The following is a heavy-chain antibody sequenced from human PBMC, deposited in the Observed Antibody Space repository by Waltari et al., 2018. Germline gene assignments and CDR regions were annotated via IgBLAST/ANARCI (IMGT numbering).Heavy chain of an antibody. CDR1: GGSIRSSSYY. CDR2: IYYSGST. J-gene: IGHJ4*02. V-gene: IGHV4-39*07. D-gene: IGHD2-2*01. Sequence: QLQLQESGPGLVKPSETLSLTCTVPGGSIRSSSYYWGWVRPPPGKGLEWIGSIYYSGSTYYNPSLKSRVTISVDTSKNQFSLRVSSVTAADTAVFYCARMVRGYCSSTSCHTDHWGQGTLVTVSS. CDR3: ARMVRGYCSSTSCHTDH.